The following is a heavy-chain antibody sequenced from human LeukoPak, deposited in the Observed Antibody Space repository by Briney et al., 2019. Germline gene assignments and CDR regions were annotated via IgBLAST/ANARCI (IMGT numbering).Heavy chain of an antibody. J-gene: IGHJ4*02. D-gene: IGHD3-22*01. Sequence: GGSLRLSCAASGFTFSSYAMSWVRQAPGKGLEWVSAIRGSGGRTYYADSVKGRFTISRDNAKNSLYLQMNSLRAEDTAVYYCARVYDSSPFDYWGQGTLVTVSS. V-gene: IGHV3-23*01. CDR3: ARVYDSSPFDY. CDR2: IRGSGGRT. CDR1: GFTFSSYA.